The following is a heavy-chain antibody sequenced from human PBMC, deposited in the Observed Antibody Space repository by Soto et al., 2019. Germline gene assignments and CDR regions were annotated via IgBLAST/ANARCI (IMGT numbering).Heavy chain of an antibody. D-gene: IGHD2-15*01. V-gene: IGHV1-18*01. CDR2: ISAYNGNT. J-gene: IGHJ4*02. CDR1: GYTFTNFG. CDR3: ARGLSKKVVAATPIDY. Sequence: GASVKVSCKASGYTFTNFGISWVRQAPGQGLEWMGWISAYNGNTNYAQNFQGRVTISRDNAKNSLYLQMNSLRAEDTAVYYCARGLSKKVVAATPIDYWGQGTLVTVSS.